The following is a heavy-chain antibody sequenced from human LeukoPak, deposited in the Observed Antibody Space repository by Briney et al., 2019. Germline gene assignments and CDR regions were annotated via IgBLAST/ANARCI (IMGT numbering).Heavy chain of an antibody. V-gene: IGHV1-18*01. CDR1: GYTFTSYG. D-gene: IGHD5-24*01. CDR2: ISAYNGNT. Sequence: ASVKVSCEASGYTFTSYGISWVRQAPGQGLEWMGWISAYNGNTNYAQKLQGRVTMTTDTSTSTAYMELRSLRSDDTAVYYCARDHDGYNYSNYWGQGTLVTVSS. J-gene: IGHJ4*02. CDR3: ARDHDGYNYSNY.